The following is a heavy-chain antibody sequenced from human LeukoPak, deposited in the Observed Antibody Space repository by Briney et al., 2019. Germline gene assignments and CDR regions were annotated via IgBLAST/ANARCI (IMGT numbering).Heavy chain of an antibody. J-gene: IGHJ4*02. V-gene: IGHV3-30*02. Sequence: GGSLRLSCAASGFTFNIFGMHWVRQVPGKGLEWVTFIQYNGNNKYYTESVKGRFTISRDNSKNTLYLQMNSLRAEDTAVYYCAKDNFGSGSYPYSFDYWGQGTLVTVSS. CDR1: GFTFNIFG. CDR3: AKDNFGSGSYPYSFDY. CDR2: IQYNGNNK. D-gene: IGHD3-10*01.